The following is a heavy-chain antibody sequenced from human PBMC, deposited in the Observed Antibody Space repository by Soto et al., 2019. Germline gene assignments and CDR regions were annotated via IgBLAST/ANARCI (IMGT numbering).Heavy chain of an antibody. J-gene: IGHJ4*02. CDR3: ARERPGYDFWSGTIDY. CDR1: GGSISSGYYY. Sequence: TSETLSLTCTVSGGSISSGYYYWSWIRQPPGKGLEWIGYIYYSGSTYYNPSLKSRVTISVDTSKNQFSLKLSSVTAADTAVYYCARERPGYDFWSGTIDYWGQGTLVTVSS. D-gene: IGHD3-3*01. CDR2: IYYSGST. V-gene: IGHV4-30-4*01.